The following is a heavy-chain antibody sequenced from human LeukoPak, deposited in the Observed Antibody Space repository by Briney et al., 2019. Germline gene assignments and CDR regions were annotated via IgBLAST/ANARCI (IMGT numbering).Heavy chain of an antibody. Sequence: GRSLRLSCAASGFTFSSYGMHWVRQAPGKGLEWVAVISYDGSNKYYADSVKGRFTISRDNSKNTLYLQMNSLRAEDTAVYYCARDGQRYYDSSGYSRHYYYYYMDVWGKGTTVTVSS. CDR2: ISYDGSNK. CDR3: ARDGQRYYDSSGYSRHYYYYYMDV. D-gene: IGHD3-22*01. CDR1: GFTFSSYG. J-gene: IGHJ6*03. V-gene: IGHV3-30*03.